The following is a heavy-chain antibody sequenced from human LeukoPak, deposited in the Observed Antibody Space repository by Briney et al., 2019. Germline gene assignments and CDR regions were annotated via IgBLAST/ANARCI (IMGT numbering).Heavy chain of an antibody. V-gene: IGHV3-66*01. Sequence: GGSLRLSCAASGFTVSSNYMSWVRQAPGKGLEWVSVIYSGGSTYYADSVKGRFTISRDNAKNTLYLQINSLRAEDTAVYYCARDFGSSWYYFDYWGQGTLVTVSS. CDR3: ARDFGSSWYYFDY. J-gene: IGHJ4*02. CDR2: IYSGGST. CDR1: GFTVSSNY. D-gene: IGHD6-13*01.